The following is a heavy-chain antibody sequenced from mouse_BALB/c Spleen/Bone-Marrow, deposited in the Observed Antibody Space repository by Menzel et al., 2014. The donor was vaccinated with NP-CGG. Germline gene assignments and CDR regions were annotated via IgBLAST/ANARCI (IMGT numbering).Heavy chain of an antibody. CDR2: IYPGGGYT. CDR3: ARKDYGSSYPFAY. D-gene: IGHD1-1*01. V-gene: IGHV1-63*02. Sequence: QVQLKQSGAELVGPGTSVKISCKASGYTSTNYWLGWVKQRPGHGLEWIGDIYPGGGYTNYNEKFKGKATLTADTSSSTAYMQLSSLTSEDSAVYFCARKDYGSSYPFAYWGQGTLVTVSA. CDR1: GYTSTNYW. J-gene: IGHJ3*01.